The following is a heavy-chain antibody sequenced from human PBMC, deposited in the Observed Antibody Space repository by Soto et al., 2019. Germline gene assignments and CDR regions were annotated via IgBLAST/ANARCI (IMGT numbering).Heavy chain of an antibody. D-gene: IGHD5-18*01. CDR2: IIPILGIA. CDR3: AREDTSYYYMDV. V-gene: IGHV1-69*08. J-gene: IGHJ6*03. Sequence: QVQLVQSGAEVKKPGSSVKVSCKASGGTFSSYTISWVRQAPGQGLEWMGRIIPILGIANYAQKFQGRVTITADKSTSTAYMELSSLRSEDTAVYYSAREDTSYYYMDVWGKGTTVTVSS. CDR1: GGTFSSYT.